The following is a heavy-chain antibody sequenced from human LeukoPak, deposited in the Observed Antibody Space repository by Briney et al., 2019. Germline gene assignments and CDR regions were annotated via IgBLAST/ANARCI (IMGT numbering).Heavy chain of an antibody. CDR2: INSDGSST. CDR3: ASARSAVAGHGNGY. J-gene: IGHJ4*02. Sequence: PGGSLRLSCAASGFSFSSYWMHWVRQAPGKGLVRVSRINSDGSSTSYADSLKGPFTISRDNAKNTLYLKLHSLRAEDTAVYYCASARSAVAGHGNGYCGEGALVSASS. D-gene: IGHD6-19*01. V-gene: IGHV3-74*01. CDR1: GFSFSSYW.